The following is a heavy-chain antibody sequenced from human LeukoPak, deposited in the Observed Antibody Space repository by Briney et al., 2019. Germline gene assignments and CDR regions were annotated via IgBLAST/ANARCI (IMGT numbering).Heavy chain of an antibody. J-gene: IGHJ4*02. CDR1: GGSISSSSYY. CDR2: IYYSGST. CDR3: ANLAGYCTNGVCHYFDY. D-gene: IGHD2-8*01. V-gene: IGHV4-39*01. Sequence: SETLSLTCTVSGGSISSSSYYWGWIRQPPGKGLEWIGSIYYSGSTHYNPSLKSRVTISVDTSKNQFSLKLSSVTAADTAVYYCANLAGYCTNGVCHYFDYWGQGTLVTVSS.